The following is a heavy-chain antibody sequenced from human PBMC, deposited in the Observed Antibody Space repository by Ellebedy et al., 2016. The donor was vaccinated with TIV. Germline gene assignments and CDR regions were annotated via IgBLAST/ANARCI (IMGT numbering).Heavy chain of an antibody. CDR1: GYTFISYG. CDR3: AREGYSGYDWGAYYYYGMDV. Sequence: AASVKVSCQASGYTFISYGISWVRQAPGQGLEWMGWISGYNGNTNYAQKLQGRVTMTTDTSTSTAYMEVRSLRSDDTAVYYCAREGYSGYDWGAYYYYGMDVWGQGTTVTVSS. CDR2: ISGYNGNT. J-gene: IGHJ6*02. V-gene: IGHV1-18*01. D-gene: IGHD5-12*01.